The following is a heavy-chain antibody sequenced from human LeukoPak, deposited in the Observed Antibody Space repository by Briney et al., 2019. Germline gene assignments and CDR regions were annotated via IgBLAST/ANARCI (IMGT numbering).Heavy chain of an antibody. CDR1: GYTFPTYH. Sequence: ASVKVSCAASGYTFPTYHINWVRQAPGQGLEWMGWMNPNSGNTAYAQKFQGRLTMTRKTSISTAYMELSSLRSEDTAVYFCARDKCSGGSCYSLHWGQGTLVTVSS. J-gene: IGHJ4*02. D-gene: IGHD2-15*01. CDR2: MNPNSGNT. V-gene: IGHV1-8*01. CDR3: ARDKCSGGSCYSLH.